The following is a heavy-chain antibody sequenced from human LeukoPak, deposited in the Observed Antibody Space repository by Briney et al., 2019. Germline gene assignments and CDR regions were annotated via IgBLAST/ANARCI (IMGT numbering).Heavy chain of an antibody. V-gene: IGHV3-21*01. J-gene: IGHJ4*02. Sequence: GGSLRLSCAASGFAFSTYIMNWVRQAPGKGLGWVSSISSSGTYIYYADSVKGRFTISRDNAKNSLYLHMNSLRAEDTAVYYCARDPGRSGGSCYSDYWGQGTLVTVSS. CDR2: ISSSGTYI. D-gene: IGHD2-15*01. CDR3: ARDPGRSGGSCYSDY. CDR1: GFAFSTYI.